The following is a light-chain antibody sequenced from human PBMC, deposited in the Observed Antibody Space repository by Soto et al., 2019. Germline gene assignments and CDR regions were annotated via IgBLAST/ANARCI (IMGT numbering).Light chain of an antibody. J-gene: IGKJ1*01. CDR1: QSVLYSSNNKNY. Sequence: DIVMTQSPDSLAVSLGERATINCKSSQSVLYSSNNKNYLAWYQQKPGQPPKLLIYWASTRESGVPDRFSGSGSGTDFTLTISSLQAEDVAVYYCQQYYSTPPWPFGQGTTLEIK. CDR2: WAS. CDR3: QQYYSTPPWP. V-gene: IGKV4-1*01.